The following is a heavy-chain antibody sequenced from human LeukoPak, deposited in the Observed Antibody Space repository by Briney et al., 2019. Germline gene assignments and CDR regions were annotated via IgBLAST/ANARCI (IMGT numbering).Heavy chain of an antibody. Sequence: SSETLSLTCTVSGGSLSSSSDYWGWIRQPPGKGLEWIGSIYYSGSTYYNPSLKSRVTISVDTSKNQFSLKLSSVTAADTAVYYCARLLSGSYGLYGMDVWGQGTTVTVSS. CDR2: IYYSGST. CDR3: ARLLSGSYGLYGMDV. J-gene: IGHJ6*02. CDR1: GGSLSSSSDY. V-gene: IGHV4-39*01. D-gene: IGHD1-26*01.